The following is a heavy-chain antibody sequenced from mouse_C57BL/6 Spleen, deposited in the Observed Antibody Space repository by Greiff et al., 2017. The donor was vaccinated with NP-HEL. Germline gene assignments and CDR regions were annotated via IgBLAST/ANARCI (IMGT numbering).Heavy chain of an antibody. J-gene: IGHJ1*03. CDR1: GYAFSSSW. CDR3: ARGEYYGSSHWYVDV. D-gene: IGHD1-1*01. Sequence: VQLQQSGPELVKPGASVKISCKASGYAFSSSWMNWVKQRPGKGLEWIGRIYPGDGDTNYNGKFKGKATLTADKSSSTAYMQLSSLTSEDSAVYFCARGEYYGSSHWYVDVWGTGTTVTVSS. CDR2: IYPGDGDT. V-gene: IGHV1-82*01.